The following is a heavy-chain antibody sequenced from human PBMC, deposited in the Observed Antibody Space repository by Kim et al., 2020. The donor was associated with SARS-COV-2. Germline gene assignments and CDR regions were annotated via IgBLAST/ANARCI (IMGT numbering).Heavy chain of an antibody. CDR3: ARIVTYYYDSSGYYTRGDYYYYYGMDV. V-gene: IGHV1-18*04. J-gene: IGHJ6*02. CDR2: ISAYNGNT. D-gene: IGHD3-22*01. CDR1: GYTFTSYG. Sequence: ASVKVSCKASGYTFTSYGISWVRQAPGQGLEWMGWISAYNGNTNYAQKLQGRVTMTTDTSTSTAYMELRSLRSDDTAVYYCARIVTYYYDSSGYYTRGDYYYYYGMDVWGQGTTVTVSS.